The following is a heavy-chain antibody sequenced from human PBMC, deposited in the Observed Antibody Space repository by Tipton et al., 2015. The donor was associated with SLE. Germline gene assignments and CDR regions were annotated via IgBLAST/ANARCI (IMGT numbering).Heavy chain of an antibody. CDR3: ARERITIFGVVTSPWFDP. D-gene: IGHD3-3*01. V-gene: IGHV3-33*08. CDR2: IWYDGSNQ. Sequence: SLRLSCAASGFTFTNYGMHWVRQAPGKGLEWVAVIWYDGSNQYYVDSVKGRFTISRDNSKNTLYLQMNSLRAEDTAVYYCARERITIFGVVTSPWFDPWGQGTLVTVSS. J-gene: IGHJ5*02. CDR1: GFTFTNYG.